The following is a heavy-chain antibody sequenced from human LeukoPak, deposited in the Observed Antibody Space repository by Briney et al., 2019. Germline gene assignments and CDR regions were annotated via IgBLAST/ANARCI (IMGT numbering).Heavy chain of an antibody. CDR2: IYPGDSDT. Sequence: GESLRISCKGSGYIFSSYWIGWVRQMPGKGLEWMGIIYPGDSDTRYSPSLQGQVTISVDPSSGTPDLQWICLTASDTAIYYCARQNDFSLDYWGQGTLVTVSS. D-gene: IGHD3-3*01. J-gene: IGHJ4*02. V-gene: IGHV5-51*01. CDR1: GYIFSSYW. CDR3: ARQNDFSLDY.